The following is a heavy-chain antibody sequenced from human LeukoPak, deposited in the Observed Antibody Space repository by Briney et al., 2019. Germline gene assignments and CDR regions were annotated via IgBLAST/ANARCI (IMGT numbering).Heavy chain of an antibody. V-gene: IGHV4-38-2*02. CDR2: IYHSGST. CDR1: GYSISSGYY. J-gene: IGHJ3*02. D-gene: IGHD3-22*01. CDR3: ARDPDYYDSSGYYHGAFDI. Sequence: PAETLSLTCAVSGYSISSGYYWGWIRQPPGKGLEGIGSIYHSGSTYYNPSLKSRVTISVDTSKNQFSLKLSSVTAADTAVYYCARDPDYYDSSGYYHGAFDIWGQGTMVTVSS.